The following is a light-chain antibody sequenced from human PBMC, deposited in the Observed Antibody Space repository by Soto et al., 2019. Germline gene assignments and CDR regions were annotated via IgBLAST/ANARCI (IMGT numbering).Light chain of an antibody. V-gene: IGKV3-20*01. CDR2: GAA. CDR1: QSLISSY. CDR3: QQYNNCSRT. Sequence: IVLKQSPGTLSLSQGQSATLSCRASQSLISSYLAWYQQKPGQAPRLLIYGAASRATGSPDRFSGSGAGTDFTLTISRLEPEDFAVYYCQQYNNCSRTFGQGTKVDIK. J-gene: IGKJ1*01.